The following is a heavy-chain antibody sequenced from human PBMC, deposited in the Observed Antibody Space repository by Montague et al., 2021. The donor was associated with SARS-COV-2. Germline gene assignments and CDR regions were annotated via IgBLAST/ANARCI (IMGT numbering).Heavy chain of an antibody. CDR3: ARDPGDYEGYYYGMDV. J-gene: IGHJ6*02. V-gene: IGHV3-33*05. Sequence: SLRLSCAASGSTFSSYGMHWVRQAPGKGLEWVAVISYDGSNKYYADSVKGRFTTSRDNSKNTLYLQMNSLRAEDTAVYYCARDPGDYEGYYYGMDVWGQGTTVTVSS. CDR2: ISYDGSNK. D-gene: IGHD4-17*01. CDR1: GSTFSSYG.